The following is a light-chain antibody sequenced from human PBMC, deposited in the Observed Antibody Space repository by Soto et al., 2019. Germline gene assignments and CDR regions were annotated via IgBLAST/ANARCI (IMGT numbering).Light chain of an antibody. CDR1: SGSIASNY. V-gene: IGLV6-57*04. CDR3: SSYTSFSTYV. CDR2: EDN. Sequence: NFMLTQPHSVSESPGKTVTISCTRSSGSIASNYVQWYQQRPGSAPTTVIYEDNQRPSGVPDRFSGSIDSSSNSASLTISGLQAEDEADYYCSSYTSFSTYVFGTGTKLTVL. J-gene: IGLJ1*01.